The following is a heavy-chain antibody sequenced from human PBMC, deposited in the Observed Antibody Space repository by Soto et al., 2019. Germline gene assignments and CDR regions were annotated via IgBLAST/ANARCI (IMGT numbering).Heavy chain of an antibody. Sequence: EVQLVESGGGLVQPGRSLRLSCAASGFTFDDYAMNWVRQAPGKGLEWVSSISWNSGNIVYADSVKGRFTISRDNAKNSRYLQLNGLRPEDTAFYYGPKGHTTAVSSYFDLWGRGILVTVSS. J-gene: IGHJ2*01. D-gene: IGHD1-1*01. V-gene: IGHV3-9*01. CDR1: GFTFDDYA. CDR3: PKGHTTAVSSYFDL. CDR2: ISWNSGNI.